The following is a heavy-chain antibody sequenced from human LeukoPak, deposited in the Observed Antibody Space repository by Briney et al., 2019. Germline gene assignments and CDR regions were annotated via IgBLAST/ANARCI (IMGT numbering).Heavy chain of an antibody. Sequence: SETLSLTCAVYGGSFSGYYWSWIRQPPGKGLEWIGEINHSGSTNYNPSLKSRVTISVDTSKNQFSLKLSSVTAADTAVYYCASYLEAYYFDYWGQGTLVTVSS. CDR2: INHSGST. V-gene: IGHV4-34*01. J-gene: IGHJ4*02. CDR1: GGSFSGYY. CDR3: ASYLEAYYFDY.